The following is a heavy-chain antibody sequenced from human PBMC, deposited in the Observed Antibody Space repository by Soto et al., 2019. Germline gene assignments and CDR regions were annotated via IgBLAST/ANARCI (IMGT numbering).Heavy chain of an antibody. CDR2: ISSSGSTI. J-gene: IGHJ6*03. CDR1: GFTFSDYY. CDR3: ARVVGIVSAPNHYYDFWSGYFDYYYYYMDV. D-gene: IGHD3-3*01. V-gene: IGHV3-11*01. Sequence: GGSLRLSCAASGFTFSDYYMSWIRQAPGKGLEWVSYISSSGSTIYYADSVKGRFTISRDNAKNSLYLKMNSLRAEDTAVYYCARVVGIVSAPNHYYDFWSGYFDYYYYYMDVWGKGTTVTVSS.